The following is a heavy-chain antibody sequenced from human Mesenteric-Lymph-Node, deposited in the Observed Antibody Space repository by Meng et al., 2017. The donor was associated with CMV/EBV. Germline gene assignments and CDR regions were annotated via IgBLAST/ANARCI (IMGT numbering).Heavy chain of an antibody. D-gene: IGHD3-10*01. CDR1: GGSISSDY. V-gene: IGHV4-59*01. J-gene: IGHJ5*01. CDR3: ARARGIDS. CDR2: IYYSGTT. Sequence: QVQLQESGPGLVKPSETLSLTCSVSGGSISSDYWSWSRQPPGKGLEWIGYIYYSGTTNYNPSLKSRVTISLDTSKKQFSLNLRSVTAADTAVYYCARARGIDSWGQGTLVTVSS.